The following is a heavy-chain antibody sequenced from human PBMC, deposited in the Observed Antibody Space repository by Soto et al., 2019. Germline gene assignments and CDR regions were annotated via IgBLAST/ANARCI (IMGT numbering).Heavy chain of an antibody. CDR3: ARVYGNYPYYFDF. CDR1: GGSISSSAYY. CDR2: IYYSGST. D-gene: IGHD4-17*01. Sequence: QVQLQESGPGLVKPSQTLSLTCTVSGGSISSSAYYWSWIRQHPGKGLEWVGYIYYSGSTNYAPSLQSRLTISIDTTQNHFSLKLSSVTAADTAFYYCARVYGNYPYYFDFWGQGTLVTVSS. V-gene: IGHV4-31*03. J-gene: IGHJ4*02.